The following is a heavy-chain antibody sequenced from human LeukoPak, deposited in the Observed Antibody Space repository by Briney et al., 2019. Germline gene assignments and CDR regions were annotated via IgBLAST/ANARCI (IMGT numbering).Heavy chain of an antibody. CDR1: GYTFTGYY. Sequence: ASVKVSCKASGYTFTGYYMHWVRQAPGQGLEWMGIINPSGGSTSYAQKFQGRVTMTRDTSISTAYMELSRLRSDDTAVYYCARVRTSDAFDIWGQGTMVTVSS. V-gene: IGHV1-46*01. CDR2: INPSGGST. D-gene: IGHD1-1*01. CDR3: ARVRTSDAFDI. J-gene: IGHJ3*02.